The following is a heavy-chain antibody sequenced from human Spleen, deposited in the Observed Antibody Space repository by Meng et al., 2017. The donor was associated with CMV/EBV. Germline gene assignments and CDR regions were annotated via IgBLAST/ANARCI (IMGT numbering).Heavy chain of an antibody. CDR3: VRVTPPQAPL. Sequence: LSFAASGFTCSNYWMHWVRQAPGKGLVWVSHINTDGSDTDYADSVRGRFTVSRDNAKDTLYLQMNSLRPEDSAVYYCVRVTPPQAPLWGQGTLVTVSS. CDR1: GFTCSNYW. J-gene: IGHJ4*02. V-gene: IGHV3-74*01. CDR2: INTDGSDT.